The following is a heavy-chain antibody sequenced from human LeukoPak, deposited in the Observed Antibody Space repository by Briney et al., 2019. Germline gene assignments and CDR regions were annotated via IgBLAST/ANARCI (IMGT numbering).Heavy chain of an antibody. J-gene: IGHJ5*02. CDR2: FDPEDGET. V-gene: IGHV1-24*01. CDR1: GYTPTELS. CDR3: AVGYCSSTSCWSVSGFDP. Sequence: ASVKVSCKVSGYTPTELSMHWVRQAPGKGLEWMGGFDPEDGETIYAQKFQGRVTMTEDTSTDTAYMELSSLRSEDTAVYYCAVGYCSSTSCWSVSGFDPWGQGTPVTVSS. D-gene: IGHD2-2*01.